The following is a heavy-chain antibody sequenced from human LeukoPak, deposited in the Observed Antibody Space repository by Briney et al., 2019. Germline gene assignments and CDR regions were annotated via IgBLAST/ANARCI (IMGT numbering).Heavy chain of an antibody. CDR3: ARSYYYYDSSGYIDY. V-gene: IGHV4-34*01. CDR1: GGSFSGYY. J-gene: IGHJ4*02. D-gene: IGHD3-22*01. Sequence: SETLSLTCAVYGGSFSGYYWSWIRQPPGKGLEWIGEINHSGSTNYNPSLKSRVTISIDTSKNQFSLKLSSVTAADTAVYYCARSYYYYDSSGYIDYWGQGTLVTVSS. CDR2: INHSGST.